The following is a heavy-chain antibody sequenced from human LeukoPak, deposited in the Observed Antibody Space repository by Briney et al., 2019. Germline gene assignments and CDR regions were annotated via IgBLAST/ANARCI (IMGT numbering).Heavy chain of an antibody. V-gene: IGHV4-34*01. CDR1: GGSFSCYY. CDR2: INHSGST. J-gene: IGHJ5*02. CDR3: AGGGRRRNWFDP. Sequence: SETLSLTCAVYGGSFSCYYWSWIRQPPGKGLEWIGEINHSGSTNYNPSLKSRVTISVDTSKNQFSLKLSSVTAADTAVYYCAGGGRRRNWFDPWGQGTLVTVSS. D-gene: IGHD1-26*01.